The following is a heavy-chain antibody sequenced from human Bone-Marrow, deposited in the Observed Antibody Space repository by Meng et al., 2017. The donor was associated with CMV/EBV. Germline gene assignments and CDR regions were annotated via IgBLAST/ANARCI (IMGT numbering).Heavy chain of an antibody. CDR3: AREWGVGGYSYGPRSYYYYGMDV. J-gene: IGHJ6*02. Sequence: GGSLRLSCAASTFTFSSYSMHWVRQAPGKGLEWVAVISYDGSNKYYADSVKGRFTISRDNSKNTLYVQMNSLTAEDTAVYYCAREWGVGGYSYGPRSYYYYGMDVWGQGTTVTVSS. CDR2: ISYDGSNK. CDR1: TFTFSSYS. V-gene: IGHV3-30*04. D-gene: IGHD5-18*01.